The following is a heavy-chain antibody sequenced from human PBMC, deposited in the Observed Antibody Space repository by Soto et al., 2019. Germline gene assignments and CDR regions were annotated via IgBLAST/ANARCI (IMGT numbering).Heavy chain of an antibody. J-gene: IGHJ4*02. D-gene: IGHD6-6*01. CDR1: GFTFSSYW. CDR3: ARDPPRWEQLAADY. Sequence: GGSLRLSCAASGFTFSSYWMSWVRQAPGKGLEWVANIKQDGSEKYYVDSVKGRFTISRDNAKNSLYLQMNSLRAEDTAVYYCARDPPRWEQLAADYWGQGTLVTVSS. V-gene: IGHV3-7*05. CDR2: IKQDGSEK.